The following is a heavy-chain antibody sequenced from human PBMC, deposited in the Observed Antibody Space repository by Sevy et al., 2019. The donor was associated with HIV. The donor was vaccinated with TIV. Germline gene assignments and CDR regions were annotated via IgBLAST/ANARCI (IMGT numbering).Heavy chain of an antibody. CDR1: GFTFSANW. D-gene: IGHD3-16*01. J-gene: IGHJ4*02. Sequence: GGFLRLSCAASGFTFSANWMNWVRQAPGKGLEWVANIKGDGSDKHYVDSVEGRFTISRDNAKNLLYLQMNSLRVEDTAVYYCAHETFGRFESWGQGTLVTVSS. V-gene: IGHV3-7*01. CDR3: AHETFGRFES. CDR2: IKGDGSDK.